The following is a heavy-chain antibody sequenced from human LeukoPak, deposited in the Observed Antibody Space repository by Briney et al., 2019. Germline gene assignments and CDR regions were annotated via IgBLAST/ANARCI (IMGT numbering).Heavy chain of an antibody. Sequence: GGSLRLSCAASGFTFSSYGMHWVRQAPGRGLGWVAVISSDGSNEYYADSVKGRFTISRDNSKNTLYLQMTSLRAEDTAVYYFAKEGYYGSGSFPDYWGQGTLVTVSS. CDR3: AKEGYYGSGSFPDY. CDR1: GFTFSSYG. CDR2: ISSDGSNE. D-gene: IGHD3-10*01. J-gene: IGHJ4*02. V-gene: IGHV3-30*18.